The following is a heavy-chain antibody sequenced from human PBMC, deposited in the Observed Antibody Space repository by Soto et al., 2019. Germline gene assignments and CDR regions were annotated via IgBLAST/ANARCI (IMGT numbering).Heavy chain of an antibody. V-gene: IGHV1-69*13. CDR3: ASHYDSSGYYYRGLDY. Sequence: GASVKVSCKASGGTFSCYAISWERQAPGQGLEWMGGIIPIFGTADYAQKFQGRVTITADESTSTAYMELSSLRSEDTAVYYCASHYDSSGYYYRGLDYRGQGTLVTVSS. D-gene: IGHD3-22*01. CDR1: GGTFSCYA. CDR2: IIPIFGTA. J-gene: IGHJ4*02.